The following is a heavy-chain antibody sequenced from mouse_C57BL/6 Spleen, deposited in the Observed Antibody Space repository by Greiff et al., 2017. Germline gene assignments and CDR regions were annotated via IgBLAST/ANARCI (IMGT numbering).Heavy chain of an antibody. Sequence: DVHLVESGGDLVKPGGSLKLSCAASGFTFSSYGMSWVRQTPDKRLEWVATISSGGSYTYYPDSVKGRFTISRDNAKNTLYLQMSSLKSEDTAMYYCARHQDPYYFDYWGQGTTLTVSS. D-gene: IGHD3-2*02. V-gene: IGHV5-6*01. CDR2: ISSGGSYT. CDR3: ARHQDPYYFDY. CDR1: GFTFSSYG. J-gene: IGHJ2*01.